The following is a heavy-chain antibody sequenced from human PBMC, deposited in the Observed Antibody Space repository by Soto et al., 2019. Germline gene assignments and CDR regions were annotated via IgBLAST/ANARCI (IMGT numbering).Heavy chain of an antibody. CDR3: ARLGYCIGCSCRRGIWFDP. V-gene: IGHV1-8*01. CDR2: MNPNSGNT. Sequence: QVQLVQSGAEVKKPGASVKVSCKASGDTFTSYEINWVRQATGQGREWMGWMNPNSGNTGYAQKFQGRVTMTRNTTISTGYMELSRLRSEDTAVYYCARLGYCIGCSCRRGIWFDPWGQGTLVTVSS. J-gene: IGHJ5*02. CDR1: GDTFTSYE. D-gene: IGHD2-15*01.